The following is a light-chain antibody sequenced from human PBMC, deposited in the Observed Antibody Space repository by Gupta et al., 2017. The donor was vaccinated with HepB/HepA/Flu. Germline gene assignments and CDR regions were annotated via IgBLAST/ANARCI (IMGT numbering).Light chain of an antibody. CDR2: GAS. CDR3: HQEGCSPRT. CDR1: QSVVNNY. V-gene: IGKV3-20*01. J-gene: IGKJ1*01. Sequence: VLTQSPGTLSLSPGERVTLSCWASQSVVNNYLAWYQQRPGQPPRLLIYGASCRATGIPDRFSGSGSGAEFTLTIDKLEPEDFAVYYCHQEGCSPRTFGQGTKVEI.